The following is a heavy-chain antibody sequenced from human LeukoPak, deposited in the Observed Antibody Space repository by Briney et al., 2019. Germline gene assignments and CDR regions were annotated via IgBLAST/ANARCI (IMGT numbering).Heavy chain of an antibody. V-gene: IGHV3-48*01. J-gene: IGHJ3*02. D-gene: IGHD1-26*01. Sequence: PGGSLRLSCAASGFIFSSYSMNWVRQAPGKGLEWVSYISSRGSSIHYADSVKGRFTISRDNAKNSLYLQLNSLRAEDTAVYYCARGGSYLSAFDIWGQGTMVTVSS. CDR2: ISSRGSSI. CDR1: GFIFSSYS. CDR3: ARGGSYLSAFDI.